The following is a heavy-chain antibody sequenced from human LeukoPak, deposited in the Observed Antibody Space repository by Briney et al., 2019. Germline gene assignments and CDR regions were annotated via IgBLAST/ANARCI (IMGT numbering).Heavy chain of an antibody. Sequence: GGSLRLSCAASGFTFSSYWMHWVRQAPGKGPVWVSRINPDGSSTSYADSVKGRFTISRHSAKNTLYLQMNSLRAEDTAVYYCAKSPLGYTSDFDSWGQGTLVTVSS. CDR1: GFTFSSYW. CDR3: AKSPLGYTSDFDS. V-gene: IGHV3-74*01. D-gene: IGHD6-19*01. J-gene: IGHJ4*02. CDR2: INPDGSST.